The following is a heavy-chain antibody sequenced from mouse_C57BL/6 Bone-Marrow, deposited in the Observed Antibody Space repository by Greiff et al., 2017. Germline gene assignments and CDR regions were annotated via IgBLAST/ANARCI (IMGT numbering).Heavy chain of an antibody. CDR2: ISSGSSTI. Sequence: EVQGVESGGGLVKPGGSLKLSCAASGFTFSDYGMHWVRQAPEKGLEWVAYISSGSSTIHYADTVKGRFTFSRDNAKNTLFLHMTSLMSEDAAMYYYSGYDDCSMDYWGQGTSVTVSS. V-gene: IGHV5-17*01. D-gene: IGHD2-2*01. J-gene: IGHJ4*01. CDR1: GFTFSDYG. CDR3: SGYDDCSMDY.